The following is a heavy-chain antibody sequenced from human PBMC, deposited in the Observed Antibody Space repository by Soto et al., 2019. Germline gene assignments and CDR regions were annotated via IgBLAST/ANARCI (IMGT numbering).Heavy chain of an antibody. J-gene: IGHJ4*02. CDR3: ARGLGYCSVGSCYSSFDY. Sequence: QVQLVQSGAEVKKPGSSVKVSCKASGGTFSSYAISWVRQAPGQGLEWMGGIIPIFGTANYAQKFQGRVTITADESTSTAYMELSSLRSEDTAVYYCARGLGYCSVGSCYSSFDYWGQGTLVTVSS. D-gene: IGHD2-15*01. CDR2: IIPIFGTA. V-gene: IGHV1-69*01. CDR1: GGTFSSYA.